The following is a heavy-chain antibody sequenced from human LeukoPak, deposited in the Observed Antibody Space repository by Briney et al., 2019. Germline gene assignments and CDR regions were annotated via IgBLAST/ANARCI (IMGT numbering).Heavy chain of an antibody. D-gene: IGHD3-22*01. CDR2: FDPEDGET. V-gene: IGHV1-24*01. CDR1: GYTLTELS. J-gene: IGHJ5*02. Sequence: ASVKVSCKVSGYTLTELSMHWVRQAPGEGLEWMGGFDPEDGETIYAQKFQGRVTMTEDTSTDTAYMELSSLRSEDTAVYYCATDQNYYDSSGSAGFDPWGQGTLVTVSS. CDR3: ATDQNYYDSSGSAGFDP.